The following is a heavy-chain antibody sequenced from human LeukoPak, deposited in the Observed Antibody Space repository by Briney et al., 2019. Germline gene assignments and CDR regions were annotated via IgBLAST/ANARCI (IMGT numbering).Heavy chain of an antibody. Sequence: GGSLRLSCAASGFTFSSYWMHWVRQAPGKGLVWVSHINSDGSRTNYAASVKGRFTISRDNAKNTLYLQMNSLRAEDTAVYYCARQPDYWGQGTLVTVSS. J-gene: IGHJ4*02. D-gene: IGHD1-14*01. V-gene: IGHV3-74*01. CDR1: GFTFSSYW. CDR2: INSDGSRT. CDR3: ARQPDY.